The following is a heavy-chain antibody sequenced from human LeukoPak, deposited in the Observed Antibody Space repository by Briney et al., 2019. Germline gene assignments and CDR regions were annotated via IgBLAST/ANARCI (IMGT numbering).Heavy chain of an antibody. CDR1: GGSISSYY. CDR3: ARDPSTYYDSSGYSGH. J-gene: IGHJ4*02. CDR2: IYYSGST. D-gene: IGHD3-22*01. Sequence: SETLSLTCTVSGGSISSYYWSWIRQPPGKGLEWIGYIYYSGSTYYNPSLKSRVTISVDTSKNQFSLKLSSVTAADTAVYYCARDPSTYYDSSGYSGHWGQGTLVTVSS. V-gene: IGHV4-59*12.